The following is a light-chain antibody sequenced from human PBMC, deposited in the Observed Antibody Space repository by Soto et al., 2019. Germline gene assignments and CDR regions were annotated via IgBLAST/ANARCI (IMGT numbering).Light chain of an antibody. CDR1: SSNIGAGYD. V-gene: IGLV1-40*01. CDR2: ANS. Sequence: QPVLTQPSSVSGAPGQRVTISCTGRSSNIGAGYDVHWYQQLPGKAPKVLIYANSVRPSGVPDRFSGSKSGTSASLAITGLQAEDEADYYCQSYDSSLIVSKVFGTGTKLTVL. CDR3: QSYDSSLIVSKV. J-gene: IGLJ1*01.